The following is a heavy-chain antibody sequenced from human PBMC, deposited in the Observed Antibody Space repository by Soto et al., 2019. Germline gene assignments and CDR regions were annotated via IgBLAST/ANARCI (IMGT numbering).Heavy chain of an antibody. D-gene: IGHD3-10*01. CDR2: IIPIFGTA. V-gene: IGHV1-69*13. Sequence: GASVKVSCKASGGTFSSYAISWVRQAPGQGLEWTGGIIPIFGTANYAQKFQGRVTITADESTSTAYMELSSLRSEDTAVYYCARDRDTMVRGVIIGGLYYYGMDVWGQGTTVTVSS. J-gene: IGHJ6*02. CDR3: ARDRDTMVRGVIIGGLYYYGMDV. CDR1: GGTFSSYA.